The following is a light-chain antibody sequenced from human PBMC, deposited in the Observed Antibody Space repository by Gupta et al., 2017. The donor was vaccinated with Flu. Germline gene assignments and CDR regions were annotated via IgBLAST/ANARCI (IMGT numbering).Light chain of an antibody. J-gene: IGKJ1*01. V-gene: IGKV1-39*01. CDR1: QSIRNY. CDR2: GIS. CDR3: QQTSSAPRT. Sequence: DIQMAQSPSSLSASVGDRVTITCRASQSIRNYLNWYQQRPGKAPRLLIYGISTLHNGVPSRFSGSGYGTDSTLTITSLQPEDFATYYCQQTSSAPRTFGQGTKVEIK.